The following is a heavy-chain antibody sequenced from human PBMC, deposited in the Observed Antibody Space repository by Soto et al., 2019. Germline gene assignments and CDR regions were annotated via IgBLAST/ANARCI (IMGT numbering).Heavy chain of an antibody. CDR1: GYTLTSYG. D-gene: IGHD1-1*01. V-gene: IGHV1-18*01. CDR2: ISAYNGNT. Sequence: ASVRVSCKASGYTLTSYGVSWVRQAPGQGLEWMGWISAYNGNTNYAQKLQGRVTMTTDTSTSTAYMELRSLRSDDTAVYYCARVWAWYKDAFDIWGQGTIVTVSS. CDR3: ARVWAWYKDAFDI. J-gene: IGHJ3*02.